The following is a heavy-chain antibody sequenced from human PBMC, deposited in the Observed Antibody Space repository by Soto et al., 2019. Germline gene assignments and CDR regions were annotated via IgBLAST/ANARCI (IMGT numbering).Heavy chain of an antibody. CDR2: ISGSGGST. CDR3: AKYMITFGGVSPYYYYYGMDV. D-gene: IGHD3-16*01. J-gene: IGHJ6*02. CDR1: GFTFSSYA. Sequence: GGSLRLSCAASGFTFSSYAMSWVRQAPGKGLEWVSAISGSGGSTYYADSVKGRFTISRDNSKNTLYLQMNSLRAEDTAVYYCAKYMITFGGVSPYYYYYGMDVWGQGTTVTVSS. V-gene: IGHV3-23*01.